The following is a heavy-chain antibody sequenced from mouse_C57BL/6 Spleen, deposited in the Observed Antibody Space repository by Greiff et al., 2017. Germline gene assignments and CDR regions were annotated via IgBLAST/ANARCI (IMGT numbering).Heavy chain of an antibody. V-gene: IGHV1-26*01. CDR3: ATVSTMGLRRGYYAMDY. D-gene: IGHD2-1*01. J-gene: IGHJ4*01. Sequence: VQLQQSGPELVKPGASVKISCKASGYTFTDYYMNWVKQSHGKSLEWIGDINPNNGGTSYNQKFKGKATLTVDKSSSTAYMELRSLTSEDSAVYYCATVSTMGLRRGYYAMDYWGQGTSVTVSS. CDR2: INPNNGGT. CDR1: GYTFTDYY.